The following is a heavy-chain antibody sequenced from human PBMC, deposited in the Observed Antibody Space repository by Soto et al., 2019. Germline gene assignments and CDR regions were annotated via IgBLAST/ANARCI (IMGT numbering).Heavy chain of an antibody. CDR2: IYYSGST. D-gene: IGHD1-26*01. CDR1: GGSISSYY. Sequence: PSETLSLTCTVSGGSISSYYWSWIRQPPGKGLEWIGYIYYSGSTNYNPSLKSRVTISVDTSKNQFSLKLSSVTAADTAVYYCARGLRGSYGYWGQGTQVTVSS. J-gene: IGHJ4*02. CDR3: ARGLRGSYGY. V-gene: IGHV4-59*01.